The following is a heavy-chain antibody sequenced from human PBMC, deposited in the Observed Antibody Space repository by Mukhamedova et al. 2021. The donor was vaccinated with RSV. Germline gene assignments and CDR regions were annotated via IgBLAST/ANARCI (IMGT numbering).Heavy chain of an antibody. D-gene: IGHD6-6*01. V-gene: IGHV3-23*01. Sequence: GGSTYYADSVKGRFTISRDNSKNTLYLQMNSLRAEDTAVYYCAKDRALYSSSSGDYLGQGTLVTVSS. CDR3: AKDRALYSSSSGDY. CDR2: GGST. J-gene: IGHJ4*02.